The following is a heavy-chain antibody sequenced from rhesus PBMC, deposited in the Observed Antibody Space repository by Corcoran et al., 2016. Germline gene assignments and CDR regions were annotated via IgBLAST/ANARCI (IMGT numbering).Heavy chain of an antibody. D-gene: IGHD6-31*01. CDR3: GRSGAATGAY. CDR2: LSDSGAT. V-gene: IGHV4-76*01. J-gene: IGHJ4*01. Sequence: QVQLQESGPGLVKPSETLSLTCSVSGGSVSGGYNWNWIRQSPGKGLEWIGYLSDSGATYYNASLKNRVTISKDTSKNQFSLKWSSVTAADTAVYYCGRSGAATGAYWGQGVLVTVSS. CDR1: GGSVSGGYN.